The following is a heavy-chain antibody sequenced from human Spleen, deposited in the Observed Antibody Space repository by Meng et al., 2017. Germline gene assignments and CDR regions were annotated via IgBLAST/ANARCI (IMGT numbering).Heavy chain of an antibody. CDR1: GDSISSNTW. D-gene: IGHD3-10*02. CDR3: TRNSYDSRHYVLGF. Sequence: QVQLQEPGPGLLKPSGTLSLTCAVSGDSISSNTWWSWVRQPPGKGLEWIGEIYHGGSTNYIPSLKSRVTISIDKSKNQFSLDLSSVTAADTAVYYCTRNSYDSRHYVLGFWGQGTLVTVSS. CDR2: IYHGGST. V-gene: IGHV4-4*02. J-gene: IGHJ4*02.